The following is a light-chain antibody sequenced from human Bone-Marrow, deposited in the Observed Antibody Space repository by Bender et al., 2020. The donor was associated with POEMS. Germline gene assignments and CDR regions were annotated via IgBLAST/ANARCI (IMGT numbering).Light chain of an antibody. V-gene: IGLV2-23*02. CDR3: CSFTGTSYV. CDR1: GTYVGSSLL. Sequence: QPALTQPASVSGSPGQSITISCTAAGTYVGSSLLVSWYQQHPGKAPKFVIFEVNKRPSGVSNRFSGSKSDNTAYLTIPGLQAEDEADYYCCSFTGTSYVFGTGTKVTVL. J-gene: IGLJ1*01. CDR2: EVN.